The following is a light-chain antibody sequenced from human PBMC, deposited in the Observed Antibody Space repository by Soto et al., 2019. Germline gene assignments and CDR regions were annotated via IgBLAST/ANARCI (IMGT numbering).Light chain of an antibody. CDR1: QDISGA. Sequence: AIQVTQSPSSLSASVGDRVTITCRASQDISGALAWYQQKPGKAPKLLIYDVSTVQSGVPSRFSGRGVGTEFTRTITSLQPEDFATYYWQQFTIYPITVGQETRLDI. CDR2: DVS. CDR3: QQFTIYPIT. V-gene: IGKV1-13*02. J-gene: IGKJ5*01.